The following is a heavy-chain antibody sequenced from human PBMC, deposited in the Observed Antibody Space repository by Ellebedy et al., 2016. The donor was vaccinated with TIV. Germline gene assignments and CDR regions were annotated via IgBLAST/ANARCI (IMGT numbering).Heavy chain of an antibody. CDR1: GLIVTNAW. V-gene: IGHV3-15*05. CDR3: NTGWAFDD. CDR2: IQSRSEGGTV. Sequence: GGSLRLXCEASGLIVTNAWMTWVRQPPGKGLEWIGRIQSRSEGGTVAYAAPVQGRFIISRDESENKLFLQMHSLRNEDTGVYYCNTGWAFDDWGQGKRVTVSS. J-gene: IGHJ3*01.